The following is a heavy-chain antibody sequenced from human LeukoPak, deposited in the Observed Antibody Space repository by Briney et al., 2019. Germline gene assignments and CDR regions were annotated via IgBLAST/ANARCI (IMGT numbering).Heavy chain of an antibody. CDR1: GGSISSGGYY. CDR2: IYYSGST. CDR3: ARVRCSSTSCYDAFDI. D-gene: IGHD2-2*01. V-gene: IGHV4-31*03. Sequence: PSETLSLTCTVSGGSISSGGYYWSWIRQHPGKGQEWIGYIYYSGSTYYNPSLKSRVTISVDTSKNQFSLKLSSVTAADTAVYYCARVRCSSTSCYDAFDIWGQGTMVTVSS. J-gene: IGHJ3*02.